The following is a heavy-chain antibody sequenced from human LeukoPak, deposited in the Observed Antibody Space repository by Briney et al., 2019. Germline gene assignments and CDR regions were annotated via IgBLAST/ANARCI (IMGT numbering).Heavy chain of an antibody. J-gene: IGHJ4*02. CDR1: GFTFSSYW. CDR2: INSDGSST. Sequence: GGSLRLSCAASGFTFSSYWMHWVRQAPGKGLVWVSRINSDGSSTSYADSVKGRFTISIDNAKNTLYLQMNSLRAEDTAVYYCVSDTYCGGDCYSDYWGQGTLVTVSS. V-gene: IGHV3-74*01. CDR3: VSDTYCGGDCYSDY. D-gene: IGHD2-21*02.